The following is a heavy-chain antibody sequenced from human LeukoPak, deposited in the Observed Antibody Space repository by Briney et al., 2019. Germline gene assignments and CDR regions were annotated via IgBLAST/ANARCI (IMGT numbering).Heavy chain of an antibody. CDR1: GFTFSTYN. CDR2: ISMRTNNI. J-gene: IGHJ3*02. D-gene: IGHD6-19*01. CDR3: ARGGIAVQRRDVFDI. Sequence: GGSLILSFASSGFTFSTYNMNWVRPAPGKGLEWVSSISMRTNNIYYADSVKGRFTISRDNAKNSLYLQMDSLRADDTAMYYCARGGIAVQRRDVFDIWGQGTMVTVSS. V-gene: IGHV3-21*01.